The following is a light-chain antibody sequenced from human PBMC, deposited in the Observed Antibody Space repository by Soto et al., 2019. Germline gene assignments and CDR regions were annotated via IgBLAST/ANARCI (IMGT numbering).Light chain of an antibody. CDR3: QQRGEWPPGAT. CDR2: DAS. CDR1: QSVGNY. V-gene: IGKV3-11*01. Sequence: EIVLTQSPATLSLSPGERATLSCRASQSVGNYLAWYQQRPGQAPRLLIYDASNRATGIPARFSGSGSGTDFTLTISSLEPEDCAVCYCQQRGEWPPGATFGQGTRLEIK. J-gene: IGKJ5*01.